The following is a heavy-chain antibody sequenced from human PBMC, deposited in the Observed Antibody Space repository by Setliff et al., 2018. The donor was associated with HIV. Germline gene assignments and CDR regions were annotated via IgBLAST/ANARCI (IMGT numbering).Heavy chain of an antibody. CDR3: ARRMEMTPIGY. Sequence: ASVKVSCKASGYTFTTYAINWVRQAPGQGLEWMGWINMYTANPSYAQGFTGRFVFSLDTSVSTAYLQISSLKAEDSAVYYCARRMEMTPIGYWGQGTLVTVS. J-gene: IGHJ4*02. V-gene: IGHV7-4-1*02. CDR1: GYTFTTYA. CDR2: INMYTANP. D-gene: IGHD2-15*01.